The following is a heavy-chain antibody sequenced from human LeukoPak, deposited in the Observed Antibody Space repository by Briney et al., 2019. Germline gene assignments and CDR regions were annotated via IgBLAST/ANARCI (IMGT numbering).Heavy chain of an antibody. J-gene: IGHJ4*02. D-gene: IGHD3-10*01. CDR2: ISSNGGST. Sequence: PGGSLRLSRAASGFTFSSYAIHWVRQAPGKGLEYVSAISSNGGSTYYANSVKSRFTISTDNSKNTLYLQMGSLRAEDMAVYYCARGGYYYGSGSYYSNWGQGTLVTVSS. V-gene: IGHV3-64*01. CDR3: ARGGYYYGSGSYYSN. CDR1: GFTFSSYA.